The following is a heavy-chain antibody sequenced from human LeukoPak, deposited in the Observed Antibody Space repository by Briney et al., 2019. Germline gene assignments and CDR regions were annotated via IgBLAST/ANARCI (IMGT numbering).Heavy chain of an antibody. Sequence: PSETLSLTCAVYGGSFSGYYWSWIRQPPGKGLEWIGYIYYSGSTSYNPSLKSRVTISVDTSKNQFSLKLSSVTAADTAVYYCARGGGPLGYCSSTSCYTGIGRVDYWGQGTLVTVSS. CDR3: ARGGGPLGYCSSTSCYTGIGRVDY. V-gene: IGHV4-59*01. J-gene: IGHJ4*02. D-gene: IGHD2-2*02. CDR2: IYYSGST. CDR1: GGSFSGYY.